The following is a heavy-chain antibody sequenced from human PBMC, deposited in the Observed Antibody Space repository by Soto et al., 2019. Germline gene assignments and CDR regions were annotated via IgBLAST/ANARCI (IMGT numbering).Heavy chain of an antibody. CDR3: ARSTRVVDTAMVTSFVD. V-gene: IGHV5-10-1*01. D-gene: IGHD5-18*01. J-gene: IGHJ4*02. CDR1: GYSFTSYW. Sequence: GESLKISCKGSGYSFTSYWISWVRQMPGKGLEWMGRIDPSDSYTNYSPSFQGHVTISADKSISTAYLQWSSLKASDTAMYYCARSTRVVDTAMVTSFVDWGQGTLVTSPQ. CDR2: IDPSDSYT.